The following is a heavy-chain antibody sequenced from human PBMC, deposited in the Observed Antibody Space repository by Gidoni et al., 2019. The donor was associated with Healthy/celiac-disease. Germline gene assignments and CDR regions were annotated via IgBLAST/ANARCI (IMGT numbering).Heavy chain of an antibody. J-gene: IGHJ3*02. CDR3: ARDGGTRGHDAFDI. Sequence: QLQLQESGPGLVKPSETLSLTCTVSGGSISSSSYYWGWIRQPPGKGLEWFGSIYYSGSTYYNPALKSLVTISVDTSKNQFSLKLSSVTAADTAVYYCARDGGTRGHDAFDIWGQGTMVTVSS. CDR2: IYYSGST. D-gene: IGHD3-16*01. V-gene: IGHV4-39*02. CDR1: GGSISSSSYY.